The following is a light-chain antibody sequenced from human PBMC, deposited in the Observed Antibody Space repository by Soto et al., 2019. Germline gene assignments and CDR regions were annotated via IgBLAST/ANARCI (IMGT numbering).Light chain of an antibody. CDR3: QQYGSSPWT. Sequence: EMVLTQSPAPLSLSPGERATLSCRASQSVSSYLAWYQQKPGQAPRLLIYDASNRATGIPARFSGSGSGTDFTLTISRLEPEDFAVYYCQQYGSSPWTFGQGTKVDIK. CDR2: DAS. V-gene: IGKV3-20*01. J-gene: IGKJ1*01. CDR1: QSVSSY.